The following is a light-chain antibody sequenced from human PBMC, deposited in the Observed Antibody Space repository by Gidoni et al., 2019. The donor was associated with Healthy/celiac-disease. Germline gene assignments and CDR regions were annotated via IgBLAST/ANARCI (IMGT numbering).Light chain of an antibody. J-gene: IGKJ1*01. Sequence: DIQMTQSPSTLSASVGDSVTITCRASQSISSWLAWYQQKPGKAPKLLIYMASSLESGVPSRFSGSGSGTEFTLTISSLQPDDFATYYCQQYNRYSRTFGQGTKVEIK. V-gene: IGKV1-5*03. CDR3: QQYNRYSRT. CDR2: MAS. CDR1: QSISSW.